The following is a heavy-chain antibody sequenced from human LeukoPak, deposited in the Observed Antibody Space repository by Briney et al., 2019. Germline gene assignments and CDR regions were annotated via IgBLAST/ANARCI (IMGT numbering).Heavy chain of an antibody. D-gene: IGHD3-22*01. CDR1: GFTFDDYA. J-gene: IGHJ4*02. V-gene: IGHV3-9*03. CDR3: AKGPRGSGCYLAY. CDR2: ISWNSGSI. Sequence: GRSLRLSCAASGFTFDDYAMHWVRHAPGKGLEWVSGISWNSGSIGYADSVKGRFTISRDNAKNSLYLQMNSLRAEDMALYYCAKGPRGSGCYLAYWGQGTLVTVSS.